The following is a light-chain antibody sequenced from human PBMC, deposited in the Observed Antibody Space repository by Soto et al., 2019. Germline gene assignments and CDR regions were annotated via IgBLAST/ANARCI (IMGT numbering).Light chain of an antibody. CDR3: RQTFFTRGT. CDR1: QTISTY. J-gene: IGKJ4*01. Sequence: DIQMTQSPSSLSASVGDSVTITCRASQTISTYLNWYQQKPGRAPKVLISDVSSLQSGVPSRFSGSGSGTDFSLTISSLQTEDSATYYCRQTFFTRGTFGGGTKVEI. CDR2: DVS. V-gene: IGKV1-39*01.